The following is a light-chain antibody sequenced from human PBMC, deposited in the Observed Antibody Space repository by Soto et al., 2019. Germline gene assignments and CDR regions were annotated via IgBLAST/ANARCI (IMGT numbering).Light chain of an antibody. CDR1: RSDVGGRNF. V-gene: IGLV2-14*01. Sequence: QSALTQPASVSGSLGQSITISCTGTRSDVGGRNFVSWHQHHPGKAPKFIFYGVSNRPSGVADRFSGSKSGNTASLTISGLQAEDEADYYCSSYTSAYTWVFGGGTQLTVL. J-gene: IGLJ7*01. CDR3: SSYTSAYTWV. CDR2: GVS.